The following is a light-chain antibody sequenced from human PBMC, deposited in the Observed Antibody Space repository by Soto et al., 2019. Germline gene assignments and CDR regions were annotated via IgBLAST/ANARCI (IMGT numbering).Light chain of an antibody. CDR1: QSVSSN. CDR3: QQYNSWPRT. V-gene: IGKV3-15*01. Sequence: EIVMTQSPATLSVSPGERATLSCGASQSVSSNLAWYQQKPGQAPRLLIYGTSTRATGIPARFSGRGSGTEFTLTISSLQSEDFAVYYCQQYNSWPRTFGQGTRWIS. CDR2: GTS. J-gene: IGKJ1*01.